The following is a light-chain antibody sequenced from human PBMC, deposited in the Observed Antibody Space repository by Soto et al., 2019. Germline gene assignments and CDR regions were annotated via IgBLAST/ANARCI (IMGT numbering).Light chain of an antibody. CDR2: GAS. Sequence: EIVMTQSPATLSVSPGERATLSCRASQFVSSNLAWYQQKPGQAPRLLIYGASTRATGIPARFSGSGSGTEFTLPISSLQSEDFAVYYCQQYNNWPPGTFGRGTKVEIK. CDR1: QFVSSN. CDR3: QQYNNWPPGT. J-gene: IGKJ1*01. V-gene: IGKV3D-15*01.